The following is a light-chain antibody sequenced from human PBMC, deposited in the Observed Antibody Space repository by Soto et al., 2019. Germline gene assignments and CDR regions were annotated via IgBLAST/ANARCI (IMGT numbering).Light chain of an antibody. J-gene: IGKJ1*01. CDR1: QDISNF. CDR3: QQTLSFPPT. CDR2: AAS. Sequence: DIQMTQSPSAMSASVGDRVTITCRASQDISNFLAWFQQKPGKVPERLIYAASSLQSGVPPRFGGSGSGTYFTLTISSLQPEDFATYYCQQTLSFPPTFGQGTKVDIK. V-gene: IGKV1-17*03.